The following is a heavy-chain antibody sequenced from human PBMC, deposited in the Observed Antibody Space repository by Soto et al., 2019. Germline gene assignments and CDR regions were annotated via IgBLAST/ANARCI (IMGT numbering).Heavy chain of an antibody. Sequence: EVQLVESGGGLVQPGGSLRLSCAASGFTFSSYWMSWVRQAPGKGLEWVANIKQDGSEKYYVDSVKGRFTISRDNAKNSLYLQMNSLRAEDTAVYYCARDLVCSSTSCYVLYYYYYGMDVWGQGTTVTVSS. J-gene: IGHJ6*02. CDR1: GFTFSSYW. D-gene: IGHD2-2*01. V-gene: IGHV3-7*04. CDR3: ARDLVCSSTSCYVLYYYYYGMDV. CDR2: IKQDGSEK.